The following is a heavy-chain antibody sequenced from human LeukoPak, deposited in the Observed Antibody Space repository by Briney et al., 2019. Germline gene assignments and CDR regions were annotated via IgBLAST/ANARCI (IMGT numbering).Heavy chain of an antibody. CDR2: IKKDGSEK. CDR3: ARSPYYYMDV. J-gene: IGHJ6*03. Sequence: GGSLRLSCAASGFTFSSHWMSWVRQAPGKGLEWVANIKKDGSEKYYVDSVKGRFTISRDNAKNSLYLQMNSLRAEDTAVYYCARSPYYYMDVWGKGTTVTVSS. CDR1: GFTFSSHW. V-gene: IGHV3-7*01.